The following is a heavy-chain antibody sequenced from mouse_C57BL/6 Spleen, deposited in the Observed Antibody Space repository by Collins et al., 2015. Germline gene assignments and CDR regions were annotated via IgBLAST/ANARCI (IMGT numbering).Heavy chain of an antibody. J-gene: IGHJ1*01. CDR3: ARDLTGTYFDV. CDR2: IYPGDGDT. V-gene: IGHV1-82*01. Sequence: QVQLQQSGPELVKPGASVKISCKASGYAFSSSWMNWVKQRPGQGLEWIGRIYPGDGDTNYNGKFKGKATLTADKSSSTAYMQLSSLTSVDSAVYFCARDLTGTYFDVWGAGTTVTVSS. D-gene: IGHD4-1*01. CDR1: GYAFSSSW.